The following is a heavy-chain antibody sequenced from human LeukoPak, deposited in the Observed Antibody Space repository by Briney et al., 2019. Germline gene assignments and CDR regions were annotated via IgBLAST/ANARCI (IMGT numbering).Heavy chain of an antibody. CDR1: GFTLGGHD. Sequence: GGSLRLSCTASGFTLGGHDMHWVRQTTGDGLEWVAAVSAGHHAFYAGSVKGRFTVSREDANNSLYLQMNSLRAGDTAVYYCVREARGYHYTYFDYWGQGSLVTVSS. CDR3: VREARGYHYTYFDY. D-gene: IGHD5-18*01. J-gene: IGHJ4*02. CDR2: VSAGHHA. V-gene: IGHV3-13*01.